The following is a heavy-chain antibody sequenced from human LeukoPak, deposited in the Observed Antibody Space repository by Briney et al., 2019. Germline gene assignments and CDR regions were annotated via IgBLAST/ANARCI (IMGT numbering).Heavy chain of an antibody. CDR1: GFTFSDYY. CDR3: ARDQDGDYEDY. Sequence: GGSLRLSCAASGFTFSDYYMSWIRQAPAKGLEWVSYISSSGYTIYCADSVRGRFTICRDNDKNSLHLQMKTQRAEDTAVYYCARDQDGDYEDYWGQGTLVTVSS. D-gene: IGHD4-17*01. J-gene: IGHJ4*02. CDR2: ISSSGYTI. V-gene: IGHV3-11*04.